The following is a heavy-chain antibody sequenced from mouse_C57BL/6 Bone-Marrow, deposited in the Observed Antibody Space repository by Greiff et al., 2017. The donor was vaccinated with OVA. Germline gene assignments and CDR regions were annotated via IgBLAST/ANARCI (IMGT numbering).Heavy chain of an antibody. V-gene: IGHV1-64*01. CDR3: ARRRYYAMDY. CDR2: IHPNSGST. CDR1: GYTFTSYW. Sequence: QVQLQQPGAELVKPGASVKLSCKASGYTFTSYWMHWVKQRPGQGLEWIGMIHPNSGSTNYNEKFKSKATLTVDKASSTAYMQLSSLTSEDSAVYYCARRRYYAMDYWGQGTSVTVSS. J-gene: IGHJ4*01.